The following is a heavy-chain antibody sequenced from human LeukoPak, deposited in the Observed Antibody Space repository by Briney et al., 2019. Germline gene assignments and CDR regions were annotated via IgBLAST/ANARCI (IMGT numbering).Heavy chain of an antibody. Sequence: GRSLRLSCAASGFTFSSYAMHWVRQALGKGLEWVAVISYDGSNKYYADSVKGRFTISRDNSKNTLYLQMNSLRAEDTAVYYCARARSPQGYYYGMDVWGKGTTVTVSS. CDR2: ISYDGSNK. CDR1: GFTFSSYA. J-gene: IGHJ6*04. V-gene: IGHV3-30*04. CDR3: ARARSPQGYYYGMDV.